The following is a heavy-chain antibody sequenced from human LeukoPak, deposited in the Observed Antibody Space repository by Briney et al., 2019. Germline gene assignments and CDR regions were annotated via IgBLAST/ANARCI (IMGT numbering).Heavy chain of an antibody. CDR3: ARGGSEIPYYFEY. D-gene: IGHD1-26*01. CDR1: GGSVSSGNNY. CDR2: IYYSGST. J-gene: IGHJ4*02. V-gene: IGHV4-61*01. Sequence: SETLSLTCSVSGGSVSSGNNYWNWIRQPPGKGLEWIGYIYYSGSTHYNPSLKSRVTISVDTSKKQFSLKLTSVTATDTAVYYCARGGSEIPYYFEYWGQGTLVTVSS.